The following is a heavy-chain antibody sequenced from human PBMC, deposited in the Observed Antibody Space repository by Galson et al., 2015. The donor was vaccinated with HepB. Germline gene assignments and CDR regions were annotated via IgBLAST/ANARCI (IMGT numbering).Heavy chain of an antibody. CDR2: INQDGSEK. CDR3: ARSPSAAY. J-gene: IGHJ4*02. Sequence: SLRLSCAASGFTFTTYWMIWVRQAPGKGLEWVANINQDGSEKYHVDSVKGRFTISRDNAKNPLFLQMNSLRVEDTAVYYCARSPSAAYWGQGTLVTVSS. V-gene: IGHV3-7*03. D-gene: IGHD6-25*01. CDR1: GFTFTTYW.